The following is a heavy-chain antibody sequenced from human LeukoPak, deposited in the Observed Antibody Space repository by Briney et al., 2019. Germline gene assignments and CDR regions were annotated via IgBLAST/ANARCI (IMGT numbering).Heavy chain of an antibody. CDR2: ISSSSSYI. V-gene: IGHV3-21*01. CDR1: GFTFSSYS. CDR3: ARDRESGSGYYYYGMDV. D-gene: IGHD2-8*02. Sequence: GGSLRLSCAASGFTFSSYSMNWVRQAPGRGLEWVSSISSSSSYIYYADSVKGRFTISRDNAKNSLYLQMNSLRAEDTAVYYCARDRESGSGYYYYGMDVWGQGTTVTVSS. J-gene: IGHJ6*02.